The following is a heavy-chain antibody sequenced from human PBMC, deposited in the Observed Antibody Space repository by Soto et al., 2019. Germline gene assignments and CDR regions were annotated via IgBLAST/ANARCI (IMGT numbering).Heavy chain of an antibody. J-gene: IGHJ6*02. V-gene: IGHV1-2*04. CDR3: ARGDSTDCYNGVCSLFYNDDMAV. D-gene: IGHD2-8*01. Sequence: SVKASFQARVYRFSHYHIHLVRPAAAQGLAWLGRINPKSGGTSTAQKFEGWVTMTTDTSISTASMELTRLTSDDKAIYYCARGDSTDCYNGVCSLFYNDDMAVWGQGTTVTVSS. CDR1: VYRFSHYH. CDR2: INPKSGGT.